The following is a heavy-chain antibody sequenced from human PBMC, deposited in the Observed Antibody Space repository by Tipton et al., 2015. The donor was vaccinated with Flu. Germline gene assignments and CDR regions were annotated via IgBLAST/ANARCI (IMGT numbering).Heavy chain of an antibody. V-gene: IGHV4-61*02. CDR1: GGSISSGSNY. D-gene: IGHD6-13*01. CDR3: AREGRIAAAGTSGFYYYGMDV. J-gene: IGHJ6*02. CDR2: ISTSGNI. Sequence: LRLSCTVSGGSISSGSNYWNWVRQPAGKGLEWIGRISTSGNINYNPSLKNQVTISVDASKNQFSLELTSVTAADTAVYYCAREGRIAAAGTSGFYYYGMDVWGQGTTVTISS.